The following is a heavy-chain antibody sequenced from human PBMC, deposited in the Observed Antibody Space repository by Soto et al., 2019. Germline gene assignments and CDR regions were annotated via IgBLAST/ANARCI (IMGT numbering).Heavy chain of an antibody. CDR1: GFTFSSYA. Sequence: EVQLLESGGGLVQPGGSLRLSCAASGFTFSSYAMSWVRQAPGKGLEWVSAISGSGGSTYYADSVKGRFTISRDNSKVRLYLQMNSLRAADTAVYYCANGPGRTAMVLYYTPGLDYWCQGTLVTVSS. D-gene: IGHD5-18*01. J-gene: IGHJ4*02. CDR3: ANGPGRTAMVLYYTPGLDY. CDR2: ISGSGGST. V-gene: IGHV3-23*01.